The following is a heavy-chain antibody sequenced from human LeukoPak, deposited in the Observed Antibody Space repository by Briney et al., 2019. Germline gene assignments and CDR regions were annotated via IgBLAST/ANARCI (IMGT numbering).Heavy chain of an antibody. J-gene: IGHJ6*02. V-gene: IGHV1-2*02. Sequence: ASVTVSCKASGYTFTGYYMHWVRQAPGQGLEWMGWINPNSGGTNYAQKFQGRVTMTRDTSISTAYMELSRLRSDDTAVYYCARGVKYSSSLMDVWGQGTTVTVSS. CDR3: ARGVKYSSSLMDV. CDR1: GYTFTGYY. D-gene: IGHD6-19*01. CDR2: INPNSGGT.